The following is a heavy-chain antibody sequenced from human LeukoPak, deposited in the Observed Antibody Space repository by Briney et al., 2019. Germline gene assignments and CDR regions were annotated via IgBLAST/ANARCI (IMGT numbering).Heavy chain of an antibody. D-gene: IGHD3-22*01. J-gene: IGHJ2*01. CDR2: IYSNGIT. CDR1: GGSIFSYY. V-gene: IGHV4-4*08. Sequence: SETLSLTCTVSGGSIFSYYWNWIRQPPGKGLELIGYIYSNGITNYSPSLRSRGSISIATSKNQFSLRLTSVTAADTAIYYCARRAYYDSSGYSPTSGYFDLWGRGTLVTVSS. CDR3: ARRAYYDSSGYSPTSGYFDL.